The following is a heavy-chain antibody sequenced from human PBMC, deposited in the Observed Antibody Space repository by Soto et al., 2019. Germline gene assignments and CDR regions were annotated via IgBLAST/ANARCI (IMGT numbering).Heavy chain of an antibody. CDR3: AREGAVAASD. CDR1: GFTVSSND. Sequence: EVQLVESGGGLVQPGGSLRLSCAASGFTVSSNDMSWVRQAPGKGQEWVSVIYSGGSTNYADSVKGRFTISRDNSKNTLYLQMNSLRAEDTAVYYCAREGAVAASDWGQGTLVTVSS. CDR2: IYSGGST. D-gene: IGHD2-15*01. V-gene: IGHV3-66*01. J-gene: IGHJ4*02.